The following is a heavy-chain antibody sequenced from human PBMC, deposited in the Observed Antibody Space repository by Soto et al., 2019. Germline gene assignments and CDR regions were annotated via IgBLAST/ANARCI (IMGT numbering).Heavy chain of an antibody. D-gene: IGHD3-22*01. V-gene: IGHV3-23*01. CDR1: GFTFSSYA. J-gene: IGHJ4*02. CDR2: ISGSGGST. CDR3: ARDHPDSSGYYYYGY. Sequence: GGSLRLSCAASGFTFSSYAMSWVRQAPGKGLEWVSAISGSGGSTYYADSVKGRFTISRDNSKNTLYLQMNSLRAEDTAVYYCARDHPDSSGYYYYGYWGQGTLVTVSS.